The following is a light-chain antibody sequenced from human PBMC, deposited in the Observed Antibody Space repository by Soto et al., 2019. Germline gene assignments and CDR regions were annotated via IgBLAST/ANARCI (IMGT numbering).Light chain of an antibody. CDR2: DAS. CDR1: QSISSW. J-gene: IGKJ5*01. Sequence: DIQMTQSPSTLSASVGDSVTITCRASQSISSWLAWYQQKPGKAPKPLIYDASNLESGVPSRFSGSGSGTEFTLTISSLQPDDFATYYCQQYNSYPITFGQGTRLEIK. CDR3: QQYNSYPIT. V-gene: IGKV1-5*01.